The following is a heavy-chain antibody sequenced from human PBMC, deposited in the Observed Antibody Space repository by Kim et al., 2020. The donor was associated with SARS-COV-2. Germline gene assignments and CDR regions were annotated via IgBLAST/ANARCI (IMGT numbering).Heavy chain of an antibody. D-gene: IGHD4-17*01. CDR3: AKDSGNGDYGLYYFDY. CDR1: GFTFSSYA. V-gene: IGHV3-23*01. CDR2: ISGSGGST. Sequence: GGSLRLSCAASGFTFSSYAMSWVRQAPGKGLEWVSAISGSGGSTYYADSVKGRFTISRDNSKNTLYLQMNSLRAEDTAVYYCAKDSGNGDYGLYYFDYWGQGTLVTVSS. J-gene: IGHJ4*02.